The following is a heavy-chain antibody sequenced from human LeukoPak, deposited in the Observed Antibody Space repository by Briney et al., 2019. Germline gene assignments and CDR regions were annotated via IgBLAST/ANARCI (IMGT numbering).Heavy chain of an antibody. V-gene: IGHV3-23*01. CDR2: ISGSGGST. Sequence: GGSLRLSCAASGFTFSNYAMSWVRQAPGKGLEWVSAISGSGGSTYYADSVKGRFTISRDNSKNTLYLQMNSLRAEDTAVYYCAKGRAATGGSTVFDYWGQGTLVTVSS. J-gene: IGHJ4*02. CDR3: AKGRAATGGSTVFDY. D-gene: IGHD6-25*01. CDR1: GFTFSNYA.